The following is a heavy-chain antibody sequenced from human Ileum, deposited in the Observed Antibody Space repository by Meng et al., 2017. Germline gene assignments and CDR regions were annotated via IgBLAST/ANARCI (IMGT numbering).Heavy chain of an antibody. CDR2: IYFSGSP. D-gene: IGHD3-22*01. CDR1: VGPVNTVSYS. CDR3: ARGHYDKYFDS. V-gene: IGHV4-61*01. J-gene: IGHJ4*02. Sequence: QVNPQGSVPGLGETSETLAPPCTISVGPVNTVSYSWSWIRQPPGKGLEWIGYIYFSGSPKYNASLKSRVSISVDTSKKQFSLNLTSVTAADTAVYYCARGHYDKYFDSWGQGTLVTVSS.